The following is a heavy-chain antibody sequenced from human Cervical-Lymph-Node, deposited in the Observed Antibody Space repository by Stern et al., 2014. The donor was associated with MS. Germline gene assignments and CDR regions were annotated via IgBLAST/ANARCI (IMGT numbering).Heavy chain of an antibody. V-gene: IGHV3-30*01. J-gene: IGHJ4*02. D-gene: IGHD4-17*01. CDR2: ISYDGSDN. Sequence: EQMGESGGGVVQCGGALRLSCAAAGFTFSYHAMHWGRQAPGKGLEWGAGISYDGSDNYYAGSVKGRFTLSRDNSKNTLYLQMNSLRAEDTAVYYCARGGAVTSSEYYFDYWGQGTLVTVSS. CDR1: GFTFSYHA. CDR3: ARGGAVTSSEYYFDY.